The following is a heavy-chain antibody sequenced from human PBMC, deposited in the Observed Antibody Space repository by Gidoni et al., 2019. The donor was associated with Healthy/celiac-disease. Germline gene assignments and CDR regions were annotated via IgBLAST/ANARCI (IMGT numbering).Heavy chain of an antibody. V-gene: IGHV3-21*01. CDR3: ARRPKTGKTAFDI. D-gene: IGHD1-1*01. J-gene: IGHJ3*02. Sequence: EVQLVESGGGLVKHGGSLRLSCAASGFTFSSYSMNWVRQAPGKGLEWVSSISSSSSYIYYADSVKGRFTISRDNAKNSLYLQMNSLRAEDTAVYYCARRPKTGKTAFDIWGQGTMVTVSS. CDR2: ISSSSSYI. CDR1: GFTFSSYS.